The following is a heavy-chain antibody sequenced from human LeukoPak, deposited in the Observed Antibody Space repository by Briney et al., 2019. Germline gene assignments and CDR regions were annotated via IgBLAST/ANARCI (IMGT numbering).Heavy chain of an antibody. CDR2: IWYDGSNK. V-gene: IGHV3-33*01. D-gene: IGHD3-9*01. J-gene: IGHJ4*02. CDR3: ARARGPYDILTGYHDY. Sequence: GGSLRLSCAASGFTFSTYGMHWVRQAPGKGLEWVAVIWYDGSNKYYADSVKGRFTISRDNSKNTLYLQMNSLRAEGTAVYYCARARGPYDILTGYHDYWGQGTLVTVSS. CDR1: GFTFSTYG.